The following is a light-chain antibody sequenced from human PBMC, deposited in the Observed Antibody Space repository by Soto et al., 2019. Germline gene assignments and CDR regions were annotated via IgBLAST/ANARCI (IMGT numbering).Light chain of an antibody. J-gene: IGKJ2*01. V-gene: IGKV3-20*01. CDR1: QSVSSSY. Sequence: EIVLTQSPGTLSLSPGERATLSCRASQSVSSSYLAWYQQKPGQAPRLLIYGASGRATGIPDRFSGSGSGTDFTLTISRLEPEDCAVYYCQQYGSSSYTFGQGTKLEIK. CDR2: GAS. CDR3: QQYGSSSYT.